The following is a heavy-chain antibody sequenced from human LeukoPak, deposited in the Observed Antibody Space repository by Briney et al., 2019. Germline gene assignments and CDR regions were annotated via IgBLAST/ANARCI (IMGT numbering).Heavy chain of an antibody. D-gene: IGHD3-10*01. CDR1: GFTFGKYW. V-gene: IGHV3-7*01. CDR2: IKLDGSEK. Sequence: PGGSLRLSCVASGFTFGKYWMSWVRQAPGKGLEWVANIKLDGSEKNYVDSVKGRFTISRDNTKNSLYLQMNSLRAEDTAVYYCARPEGSLGDWGQGTLVTVSS. J-gene: IGHJ4*02. CDR3: ARPEGSLGD.